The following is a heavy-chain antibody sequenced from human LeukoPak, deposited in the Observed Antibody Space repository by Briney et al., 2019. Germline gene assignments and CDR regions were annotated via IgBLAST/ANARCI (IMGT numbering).Heavy chain of an antibody. CDR1: GFSFSTYA. V-gene: IGHV3-21*05. Sequence: PGGSLRLSCAASGFSFSTYAMNWVRQTPGKRLEWISDIGRRSNDIHYADSVKGRFTISRDNAKNSLYLQMNSLRAEDTAVYYCARGRGYYDSSTPKGIDPWGQGTLVTVSS. CDR2: IGRRSNDI. J-gene: IGHJ5*02. CDR3: ARGRGYYDSSTPKGIDP. D-gene: IGHD3-22*01.